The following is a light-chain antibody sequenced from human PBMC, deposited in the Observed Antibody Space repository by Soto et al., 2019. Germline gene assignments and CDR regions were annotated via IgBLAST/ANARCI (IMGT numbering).Light chain of an antibody. J-gene: IGKJ1*01. CDR3: QQHGTSPWT. CDR2: GAS. V-gene: IGKV3-20*01. CDR1: QTVSGRF. Sequence: EIVLTQSPGTLSLSPGESAALSCRASQTVSGRFFAWYQQKPGHAPRLLIYGASSRASGVPDRFSGSGSETDFTLTITRLEPEDFAIYYCQQHGTSPWTFGQGTRVEVK.